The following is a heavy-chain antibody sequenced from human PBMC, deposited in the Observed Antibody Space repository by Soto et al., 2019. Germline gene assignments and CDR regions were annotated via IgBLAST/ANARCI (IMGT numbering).Heavy chain of an antibody. CDR1: GDSLTSYP. CDR3: ARGWGLVS. V-gene: IGHV1-69*01. J-gene: IGHJ4*02. CDR2: IIPIHGTT. D-gene: IGHD3-16*01. Sequence: QMEQSGAEVRKPGSSVKVSCKPSGDSLTSYPMAWVRQAPGQGFEWMGGIIPIHGTTEYAQKFQGRVTITADESTNRATLELTGLTSEDTAVYYCARGWGLVSWGQGTLVTVSS.